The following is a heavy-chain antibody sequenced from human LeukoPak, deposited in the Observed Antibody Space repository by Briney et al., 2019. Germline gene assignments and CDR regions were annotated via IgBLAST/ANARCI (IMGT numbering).Heavy chain of an antibody. J-gene: IGHJ4*02. CDR1: GYTFTGYY. D-gene: IGHD6-13*01. CDR3: ARVRGLNVPGIAAAGLFDY. Sequence: ASVKVSCKASGYTFTGYYMHWVRQAPGQGLEWMGWINPNSGGTNYAQKFQGRVTMTRDTSISTAYMELSRLRSDDTAVYYCARVRGLNVPGIAAAGLFDYWGQGTLVTVSS. CDR2: INPNSGGT. V-gene: IGHV1-2*02.